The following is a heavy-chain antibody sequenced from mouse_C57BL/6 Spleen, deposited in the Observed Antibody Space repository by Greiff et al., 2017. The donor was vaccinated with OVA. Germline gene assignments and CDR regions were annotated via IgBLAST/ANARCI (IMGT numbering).Heavy chain of an antibody. V-gene: IGHV1-81*01. J-gene: IGHJ4*01. D-gene: IGHD1-1*01. CDR2: IYPRSGNP. CDR1: GYTFTSYG. Sequence: VQLQQSGAELARPGASVKLSCKASGYTFTSYGISWVKQRTGQGLEWIGEIYPRSGNPYYNEKFKGKATLTAAKSSSTAYMELRSLTSEDSAVYFCALTTVVADYAMDYWGQGTSVTVSS. CDR3: ALTTVVADYAMDY.